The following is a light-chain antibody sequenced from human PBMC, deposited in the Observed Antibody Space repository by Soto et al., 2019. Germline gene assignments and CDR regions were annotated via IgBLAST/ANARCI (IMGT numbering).Light chain of an antibody. Sequence: QSALTQPRSVSGSPGQSVTISCTGTSSDVGGYNYVSWYQQHPGKAPKLMIYNVSKRPSGVPDRFSGSKSGNTASLTISGRQAEDGAAYYCCSYAGNSLYVFGIGTKLTVL. J-gene: IGLJ1*01. CDR2: NVS. V-gene: IGLV2-11*01. CDR3: CSYAGNSLYV. CDR1: SSDVGGYNY.